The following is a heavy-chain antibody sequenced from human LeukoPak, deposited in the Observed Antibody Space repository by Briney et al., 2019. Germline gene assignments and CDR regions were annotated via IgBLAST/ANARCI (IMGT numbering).Heavy chain of an antibody. CDR3: AKDRISYTTSPGELSH. V-gene: IGHV3-23*01. D-gene: IGHD3-10*01. J-gene: IGHJ4*02. CDR1: GFIFNTYA. Sequence: PGGSLRLSCAASGFIFNTYAMSWVRPAPGKGLEWGSTIRGSGESTHYADSVQGRFTISRDNSLYTVYLQMDSLRGDDTAVYYCAKDRISYTTSPGELSHWGQGTLVIVSS. CDR2: IRGSGEST.